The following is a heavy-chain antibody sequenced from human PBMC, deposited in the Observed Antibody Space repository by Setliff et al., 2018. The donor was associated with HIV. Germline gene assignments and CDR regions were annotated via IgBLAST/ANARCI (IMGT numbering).Heavy chain of an antibody. CDR1: GGSFSAYH. CDR2: INHSGST. V-gene: IGHV4-34*01. Sequence: LSLTCAVYGGSFSAYHWSWIRQTPWKGLEWLGEINHSGSTAYNLALESRVSMSIDTSKNQFSLKLTSVTAADTAIYYCARGRDYTGSWFLPFFLDFWGHGNLVTVSS. D-gene: IGHD3-3*01. J-gene: IGHJ4*01. CDR3: ARGRDYTGSWFLPFFLDF.